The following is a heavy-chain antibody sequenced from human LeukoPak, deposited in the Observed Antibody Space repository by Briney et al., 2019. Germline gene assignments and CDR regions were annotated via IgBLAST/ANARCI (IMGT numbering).Heavy chain of an antibody. J-gene: IGHJ4*02. CDR3: ARGRRYYYDSSGYGFDY. Sequence: SETLSLTCPVYGGSFSGYYWSWIRQPPGKGLEWIGEINHSGSTNYNPSLKSRVTISVDTSKNQFSLKLSSVTAADTAVYYCARGRRYYYDSSGYGFDYWGQGTLVTVSS. CDR1: GGSFSGYY. D-gene: IGHD3-22*01. CDR2: INHSGST. V-gene: IGHV4-34*01.